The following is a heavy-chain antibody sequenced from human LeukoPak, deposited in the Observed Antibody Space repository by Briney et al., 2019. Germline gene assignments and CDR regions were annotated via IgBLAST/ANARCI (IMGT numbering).Heavy chain of an antibody. V-gene: IGHV3-21*01. CDR2: ISSSSSYI. Sequence: GGSLRLSCAASGFTFSSYEMNWVRQAPGKGLEWVSSISSSSSYIYYADSVKGRFTISRDNAKNSLYLQMNSLRAEDTAVYYCARDYGIAARLVYFDYWGQGTLVTVSS. D-gene: IGHD6-6*01. J-gene: IGHJ4*02. CDR1: GFTFSSYE. CDR3: ARDYGIAARLVYFDY.